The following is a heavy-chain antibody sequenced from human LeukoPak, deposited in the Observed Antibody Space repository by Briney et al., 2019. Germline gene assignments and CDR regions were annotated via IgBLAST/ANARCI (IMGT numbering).Heavy chain of an antibody. CDR1: GFTFSSYS. J-gene: IGHJ4*02. Sequence: GGSLRLSCAASGFTFSSYSMNWVRQAPGKGLEWVSYIRSSSSTVYYADSVKGRFTISRDNAKNSLYLQMNSLRAEDTAVYYCARIAVAGTGIDYWGQGTLVTVSS. V-gene: IGHV3-48*04. D-gene: IGHD6-19*01. CDR2: IRSSSSTV. CDR3: ARIAVAGTGIDY.